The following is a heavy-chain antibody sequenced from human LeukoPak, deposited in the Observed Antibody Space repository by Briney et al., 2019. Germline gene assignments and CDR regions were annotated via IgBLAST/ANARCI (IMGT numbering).Heavy chain of an antibody. CDR1: GFTFSSYA. CDR3: VKGEKVVVIFPFDY. D-gene: IGHD3-22*01. J-gene: IGHJ4*02. Sequence: QPGGSLRLSCAASGFTFSSYAMSWVRQAPGKGLEYVSAISSNGGSTYYADSVKGRFTISRDNSKNTLYLQMSSLRAEDTAVYYCVKGEKVVVIFPFDYWGQGTLVTVSS. CDR2: ISSNGGST. V-gene: IGHV3-64D*09.